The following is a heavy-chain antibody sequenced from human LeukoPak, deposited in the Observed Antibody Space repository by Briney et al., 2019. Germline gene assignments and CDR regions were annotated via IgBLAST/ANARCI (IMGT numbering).Heavy chain of an antibody. CDR2: IKQDVSEN. J-gene: IGHJ4*02. Sequence: PGGSLRLSCAASGFNFSSYWMSWVRQAPGKGLEWVANIKQDVSENYYVDSVKGRFTISRDNAKNSLYLQMNSLRAEDTAVYYCARSNYFDYWGQGTLVSVSS. CDR3: ARSNYFDY. V-gene: IGHV3-7*01. CDR1: GFNFSSYW.